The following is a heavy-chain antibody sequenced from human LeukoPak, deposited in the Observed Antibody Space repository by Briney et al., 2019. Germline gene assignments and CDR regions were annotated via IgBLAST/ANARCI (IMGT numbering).Heavy chain of an antibody. D-gene: IGHD3-22*01. J-gene: IGHJ4*02. V-gene: IGHV4-38-2*02. CDR3: ARVRKGLYYYDSSGYYSHTTRLQPIFDY. CDR1: GYSISSGYY. Sequence: PSETLSLTCTVSGYSISSGYYWGWIRQPPGKGLEWIGEINHSGSTNYNPSLKSRVTISVDTSKNQFSLKLSSVTAADTAVYYCARVRKGLYYYDSSGYYSHTTRLQPIFDYWGQGTLVTVSS. CDR2: INHSGST.